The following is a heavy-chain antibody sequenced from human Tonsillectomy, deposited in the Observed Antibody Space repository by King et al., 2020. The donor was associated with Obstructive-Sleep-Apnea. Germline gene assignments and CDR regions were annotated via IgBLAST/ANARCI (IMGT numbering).Heavy chain of an antibody. Sequence: QLQESGPGLVKPSETLSLTCTVSGGSISSYYWSWIRQPPGKGLEYIGYVYYSGSTNYNPSLKSRVTISVDTSKNHFSLRLCSVTAADTAVYYCARAGYSSSPYYYGMDVWGQGTTVTVSS. CDR1: GGSISSYY. CDR3: ARAGYSSSPYYYGMDV. D-gene: IGHD6-13*01. V-gene: IGHV4-59*08. J-gene: IGHJ6*02. CDR2: VYYSGST.